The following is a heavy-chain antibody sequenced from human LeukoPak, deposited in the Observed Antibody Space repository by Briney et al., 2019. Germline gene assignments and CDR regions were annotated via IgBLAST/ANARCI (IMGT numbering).Heavy chain of an antibody. J-gene: IGHJ3*02. CDR1: GGTFSSYA. CDR2: IIPILGIA. D-gene: IGHD5-12*01. Sequence: SVKVSCKASGGTFSSYAISWVRRAPGQGLEWMGRIIPILGIANYAQKFQGRVTITADKSTSTAYMELSSLRSEDTAVYYCAADIVPTDDAFDIWGQGTMVTVSS. V-gene: IGHV1-69*04. CDR3: AADIVPTDDAFDI.